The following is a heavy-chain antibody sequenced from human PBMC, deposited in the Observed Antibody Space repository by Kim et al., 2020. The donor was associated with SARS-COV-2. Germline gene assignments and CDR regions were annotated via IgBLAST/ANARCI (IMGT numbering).Heavy chain of an antibody. CDR2: INHSGST. V-gene: IGHV4-34*01. Sequence: SETLSLTCAVYGGSFSGYYWSWIRQPPGKGLEWIGEINHSGSTNYNPSLKSRVTISVDTSKNQFSLKLSSVTAADTAVYYCARGALLRPIDYWGQGTLVTVSS. CDR3: ARGALLRPIDY. D-gene: IGHD4-17*01. CDR1: GGSFSGYY. J-gene: IGHJ4*02.